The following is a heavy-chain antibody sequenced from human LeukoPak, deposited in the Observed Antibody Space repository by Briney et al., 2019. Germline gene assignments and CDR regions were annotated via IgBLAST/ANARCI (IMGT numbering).Heavy chain of an antibody. CDR1: GFTFSSYA. J-gene: IGHJ4*02. D-gene: IGHD3-3*01. CDR3: AKRYYDFPLDY. Sequence: GGSLRLSCSASGFTFSSYAMHWVRQAPGKGLEYVSAISGNGGSTYYADSVKGRFTISRDNSKNTLYLQMSSLRAEDTAVYYCAKRYYDFPLDYWGQGTLVTVSS. V-gene: IGHV3-64D*06. CDR2: ISGNGGST.